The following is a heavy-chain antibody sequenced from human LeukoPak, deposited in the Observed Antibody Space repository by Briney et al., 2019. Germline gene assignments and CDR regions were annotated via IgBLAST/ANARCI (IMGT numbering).Heavy chain of an antibody. Sequence: GGSLRLSCAASGFTFSSFSMNWVRRAPGKGLEWVSSISSSSRYIHYADSVKGRFTISRDNAKISLYLQMNSLRAEDTAVYYCAREETRTTDYFDFWGQGTLVTVSS. CDR3: AREETRTTDYFDF. V-gene: IGHV3-21*01. CDR1: GFTFSSFS. CDR2: ISSSSRYI. D-gene: IGHD1-7*01. J-gene: IGHJ4*02.